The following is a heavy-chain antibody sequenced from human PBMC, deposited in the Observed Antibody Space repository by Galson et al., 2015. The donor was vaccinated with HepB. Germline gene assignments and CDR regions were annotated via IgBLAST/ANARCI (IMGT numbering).Heavy chain of an antibody. D-gene: IGHD5-24*01. V-gene: IGHV1-46*01. CDR3: ARDLFGYIGF. CDR2: INPSGGST. J-gene: IGHJ4*02. Sequence: SVKVSCKASGYTFTTYYIHWVRQAPGQGLEWMRMINPSGGSTTYAQKFQGRVTTTRDTSTSTVYMELSSLRSEDTAVYFCARDLFGYIGFWGQGTLVTVSS. CDR1: GYTFTTYY.